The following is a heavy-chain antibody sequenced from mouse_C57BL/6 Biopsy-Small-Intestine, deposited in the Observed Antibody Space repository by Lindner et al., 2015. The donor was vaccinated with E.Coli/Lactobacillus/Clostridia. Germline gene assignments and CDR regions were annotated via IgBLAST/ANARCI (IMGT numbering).Heavy chain of an antibody. CDR3: ARVEGSAPKAATASWI. J-gene: IGHJ3*01. CDR2: INPNSGVT. Sequence: SVKVSCKASGYPFIGYYIEWVRQAPGQGLQWMGRINPNSGVTNYAQSFQGRVTMTRGASITTAYMELSSLRSDDTAIFYCARVEGSAPKAATASWIWGQGTMVTVSS. D-gene: IGHD6-1*01. V-gene: IGHV1-53*01. CDR1: GYPFIGYY.